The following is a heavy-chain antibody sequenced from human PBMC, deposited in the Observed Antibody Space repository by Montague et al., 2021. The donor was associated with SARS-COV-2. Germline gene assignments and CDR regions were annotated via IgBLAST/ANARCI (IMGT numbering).Heavy chain of an antibody. CDR1: GVSISSYY. Sequence: SETLSLTCTVSGVSISSYYWSWIRQPPGKGLEWIGCIYFSGSTNYNPSLKSRVTISVDTSKNQFSLKLSSVTAADTAVYYCARHGRFSVIVNTPRGAFDIWGPGTMVTVPS. J-gene: IGHJ3*02. CDR2: IYFSGST. V-gene: IGHV4-59*08. CDR3: ARHGRFSVIVNTPRGAFDI. D-gene: IGHD3-22*01.